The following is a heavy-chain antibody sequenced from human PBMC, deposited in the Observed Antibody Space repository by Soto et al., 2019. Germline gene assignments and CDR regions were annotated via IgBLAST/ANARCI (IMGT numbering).Heavy chain of an antibody. J-gene: IGHJ6*02. CDR2: IIPIFGTA. CDR1: GGTFSSYA. V-gene: IGHV1-69*01. CDR3: ARGGRIFGVVTKGMDV. Sequence: QVQLVQSGAEVKKPGSSVKVSCKASGGTFSSYAISWVRQAPGQGLEWMGGIIPIFGTANYAQKFQGRVRIAAGESTRSGEMGLSSLFSEATGVYYCARGGRIFGVVTKGMDVWGQGTTVAVSS. D-gene: IGHD3-3*01.